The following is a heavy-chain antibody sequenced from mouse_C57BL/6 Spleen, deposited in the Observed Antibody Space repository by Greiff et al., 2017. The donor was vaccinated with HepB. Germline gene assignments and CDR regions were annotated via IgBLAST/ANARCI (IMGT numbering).Heavy chain of an antibody. D-gene: IGHD2-5*01. Sequence: VQLQQSGGGLVKPGGSLKLSCAASGFTFSDYGMHWVRQAPEKGLEWVAYISSGSSTIYYADTVKGRFTISRDNAKNTLFLQMTSLRSEDTAMYYCARRDYSNVLDYWGQGTTLTVSS. V-gene: IGHV5-17*01. CDR1: GFTFSDYG. CDR2: ISSGSSTI. CDR3: ARRDYSNVLDY. J-gene: IGHJ2*01.